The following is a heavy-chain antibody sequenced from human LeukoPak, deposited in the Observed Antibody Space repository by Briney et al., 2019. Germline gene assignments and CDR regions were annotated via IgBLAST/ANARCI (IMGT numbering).Heavy chain of an antibody. D-gene: IGHD3-22*01. CDR1: GFTFSNAW. CDR2: IKSKTDGGTT. Sequence: GGSLRPLCAASGFTFSNAWMSWVRQAPGKGLEWVGRIKSKTDGGTTDYAAPVKGRFTISRDDSRNTLYLHMNSLKTEDTAVYYCTTRRDSSRAFDFWGQGTMVTVSS. J-gene: IGHJ3*01. CDR3: TTRRDSSRAFDF. V-gene: IGHV3-15*01.